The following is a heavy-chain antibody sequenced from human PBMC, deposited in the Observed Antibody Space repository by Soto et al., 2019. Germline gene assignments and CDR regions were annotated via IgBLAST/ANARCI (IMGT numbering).Heavy chain of an antibody. CDR1: GGSVTSGSYY. D-gene: IGHD2-21*01. CDR3: ARYWGDPRLAFEI. V-gene: IGHV4-61*01. J-gene: IGHJ3*02. CDR2: IYYSGST. Sequence: QVQLQESGPGLVKPSETLSLTCTVFGGSVTSGSYYWSWIRQPPGKGLEWIGYIYYSGSTSYNPSLKSRVTESLDTSKNQFSLKLSSVTAADTAMYYCARYWGDPRLAFEIWGQGTMVTVSS.